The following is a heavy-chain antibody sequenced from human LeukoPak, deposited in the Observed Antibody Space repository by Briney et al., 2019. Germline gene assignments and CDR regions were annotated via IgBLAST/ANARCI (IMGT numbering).Heavy chain of an antibody. D-gene: IGHD6-19*01. CDR1: GFTFSSYS. V-gene: IGHV3-21*01. Sequence: GGSLRLSCAASGFTFSSYSMNWVRQAPGKGLEWVSFISSSCTYIYYADSVKGRFTISRDNAKNSLYLQMNSLRAEDTAVYYCARDRYSSDVQYYFDYWGQGTLVTVSS. CDR2: ISSSCTYI. CDR3: ARDRYSSDVQYYFDY. J-gene: IGHJ4*02.